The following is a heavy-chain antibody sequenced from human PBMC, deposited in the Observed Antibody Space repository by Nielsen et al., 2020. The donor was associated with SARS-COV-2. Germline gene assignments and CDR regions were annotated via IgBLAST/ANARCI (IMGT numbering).Heavy chain of an antibody. CDR2: INPNSGGT. V-gene: IGHV1-2*06. CDR3: ARGVAGTTTLGYYFDN. Sequence: ASVKVSYKASGYTFTGYYMHWVRQAPGQGLEWMGRINPNSGGTNYAQKFQGRVTMTRDTSISTAYMELSRLRSDDTAVYYCARGVAGTTTLGYYFDNWGQGTLVTVSS. J-gene: IGHJ4*02. D-gene: IGHD1-1*01. CDR1: GYTFTGYY.